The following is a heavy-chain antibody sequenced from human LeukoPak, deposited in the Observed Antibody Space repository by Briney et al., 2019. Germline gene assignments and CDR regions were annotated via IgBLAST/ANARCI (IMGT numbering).Heavy chain of an antibody. CDR2: ISGSGGRT. Sequence: GGSLRLSCAVSGFTFSSYAMSWVRQAPGKGLEWVSAISGSGGRTYYADSVKGRFTISRDNSKNTLYLQMNSLRAEDTAVYYCVKDVLSVAVGSTHDYWGPGTLVTVSS. J-gene: IGHJ4*02. V-gene: IGHV3-23*01. CDR1: GFTFSSYA. CDR3: VKDVLSVAVGSTHDY. D-gene: IGHD2-21*01.